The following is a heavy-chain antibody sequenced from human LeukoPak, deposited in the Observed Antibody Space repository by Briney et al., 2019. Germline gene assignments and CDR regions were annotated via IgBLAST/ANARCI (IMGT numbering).Heavy chain of an antibody. CDR1: GGSISGSSYY. CDR3: ARHGGCSGGSCYRKFDP. CDR2: IYYSGST. J-gene: IGHJ5*02. Sequence: PSETLSLTCTVSGGSISGSSYYWGWIRQPPGQGLEWIGSIYYSGSTYYNPSLKSQVTISVDTSKNLFSLKLSSVTAADTAVYYCARHGGCSGGSCYRKFDPWGQGALVTVSS. D-gene: IGHD2-15*01. V-gene: IGHV4-39*01.